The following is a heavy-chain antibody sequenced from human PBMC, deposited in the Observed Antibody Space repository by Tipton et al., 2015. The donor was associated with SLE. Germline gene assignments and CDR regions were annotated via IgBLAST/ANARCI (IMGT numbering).Heavy chain of an antibody. J-gene: IGHJ4*02. D-gene: IGHD3-22*01. CDR2: ISYDGSNK. Sequence: SLRLSCAASGFTFSSYAMHWVRQAPGKGLEWVAVISYDGSNKYYADFVKGRFTISRDNSKNTLYLQMNSLRAEDTAVYYCAKEVVVITRGYFDYWGQGTLVTVSS. CDR3: AKEVVVITRGYFDY. V-gene: IGHV3-30*04. CDR1: GFTFSSYA.